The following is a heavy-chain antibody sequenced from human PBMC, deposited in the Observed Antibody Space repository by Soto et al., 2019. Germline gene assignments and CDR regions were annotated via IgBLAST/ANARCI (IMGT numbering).Heavy chain of an antibody. V-gene: IGHV4-30-4*01. D-gene: IGHD6-19*01. CDR2: IYYSGST. CDR3: ARARYSSGWYLFDY. Sequence: SETLSLTCTVSGGSISSGDYYWSWICQPPGKGLEWIGYIYYSGSTYYNPSLKSRVTISVDTSKNQFSLKLSSVTAADTAVYYCARARYSSGWYLFDYWGQGTLVTVS. CDR1: GGSISSGDYY. J-gene: IGHJ4*02.